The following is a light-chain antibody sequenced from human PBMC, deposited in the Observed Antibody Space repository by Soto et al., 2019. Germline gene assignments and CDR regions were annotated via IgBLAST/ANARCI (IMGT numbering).Light chain of an antibody. J-gene: IGKJ2*01. CDR3: QQYGRPPYT. V-gene: IGKV3-20*01. CDR2: GAS. CDR1: QSVSSSY. Sequence: EIVLTQSPGTLSLSPGERATLSCRASQSVSSSYLAWYQQNPGQAPRLLIYGASSRATGIPDRFSGSGSGTDFTLSISRLEPEDFAVYYCQQYGRPPYTFGQGTKLEIK.